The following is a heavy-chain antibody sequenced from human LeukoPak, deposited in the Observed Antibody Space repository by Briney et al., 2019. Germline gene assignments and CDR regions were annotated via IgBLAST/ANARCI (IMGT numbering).Heavy chain of an antibody. V-gene: IGHV1-18*01. Sequence: ASVKVSCKASGYTFTNYAMHWVRQAPGQGLEWMGWISAYNGNTNYAQKLQGRVTMTTDTSTSTAYMELRSLRSDDTAVYYCARDIRRYYDFWSGYYPHFDYWGQGTLVTVSS. CDR1: GYTFTNYA. J-gene: IGHJ4*02. CDR3: ARDIRRYYDFWSGYYPHFDY. CDR2: ISAYNGNT. D-gene: IGHD3-3*01.